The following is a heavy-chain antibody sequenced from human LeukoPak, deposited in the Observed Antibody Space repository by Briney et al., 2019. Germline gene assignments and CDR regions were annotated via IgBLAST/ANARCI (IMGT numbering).Heavy chain of an antibody. CDR1: EFTFSNYD. V-gene: IGHV3-9*01. D-gene: IGHD3-10*01. J-gene: IGHJ4*02. CDR3: AAGAYGSGSYRDY. CDR2: ISWNSGSI. Sequence: GGSLRLSCAASEFTFSNYDMHWVRQAPGKGLEWVSGISWNSGSIGYADSVKGRFTISRDNAKNSLYLQMNSLRAEDTALYYCAAGAYGSGSYRDYWGQGTLVTVSS.